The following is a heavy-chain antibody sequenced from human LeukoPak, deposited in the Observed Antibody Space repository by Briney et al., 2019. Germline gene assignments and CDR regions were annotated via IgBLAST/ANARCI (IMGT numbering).Heavy chain of an antibody. J-gene: IGHJ4*02. Sequence: SETLSLTCTVSGGSISSGDYYWSWIRQPPGKGLEWIGYIYYSGSTYYNPSLKSRVTISVDTSKNQFSLKLSSVTAADTAVYYCARGLYYYDSSSGNVYWGQGTLVTVSS. V-gene: IGHV4-30-4*01. D-gene: IGHD3-22*01. CDR1: GGSISSGDYY. CDR3: ARGLYYYDSSSGNVY. CDR2: IYYSGST.